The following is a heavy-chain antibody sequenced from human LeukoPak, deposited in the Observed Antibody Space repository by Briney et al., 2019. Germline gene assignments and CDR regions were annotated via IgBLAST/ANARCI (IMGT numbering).Heavy chain of an antibody. CDR3: ARGRSRSRSSGWYFVSVYFQH. CDR2: INHSGST. Sequence: PSETLSLTCAVYGGSFSGYYWSWLRQPPGKGLEWIGEINHSGSTNYNPSLKSRVTISVDTSKNQFSLKLSSVTAADTAVYYCARGRSRSRSSGWYFVSVYFQHWGQGTLVTVSS. V-gene: IGHV4-34*01. CDR1: GGSFSGYY. J-gene: IGHJ1*01. D-gene: IGHD6-19*01.